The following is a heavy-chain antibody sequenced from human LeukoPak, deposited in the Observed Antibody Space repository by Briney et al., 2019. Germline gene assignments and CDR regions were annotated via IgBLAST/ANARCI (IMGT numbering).Heavy chain of an antibody. CDR2: VSAYADDT. CDR3: ARERSYYGSGSYYFDY. D-gene: IGHD3-10*01. V-gene: IGHV1-18*01. Sequence: ASVKVSCKASGYTFISYGISWVRQAPGQGLEWMGWVSAYADDTNYVQKFQGRVTMTADTSTSTAYMELRSLRAEDTALYYCARERSYYGSGSYYFDYWGQGTLVTVSS. CDR1: GYTFISYG. J-gene: IGHJ4*02.